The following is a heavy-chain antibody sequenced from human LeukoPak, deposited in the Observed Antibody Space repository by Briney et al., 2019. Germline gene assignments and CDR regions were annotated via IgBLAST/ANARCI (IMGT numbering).Heavy chain of an antibody. CDR2: IYYRGST. CDR1: GVSITSYY. V-gene: IGHV4-59*08. D-gene: IGHD1-26*01. CDR3: ARFSGSVDAFGI. J-gene: IGHJ3*02. Sequence: SETLSLTWTVSGVSITSYYWSWIRQPSGKGLESLGYIYYRGSTNYNPSLKSRVTMSVDTSKNQFSLKLTSVTAADTAVYYCARFSGSVDAFGIWGRGTMVTVSS.